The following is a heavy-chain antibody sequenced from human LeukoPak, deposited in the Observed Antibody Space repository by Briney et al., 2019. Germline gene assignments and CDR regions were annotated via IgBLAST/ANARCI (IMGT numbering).Heavy chain of an antibody. D-gene: IGHD3-10*01. CDR3: ATLGFGGH. CDR2: INHSGST. J-gene: IGHJ4*02. V-gene: IGHV4-34*01. CDR1: GGSFSGYY. Sequence: SETLSLTCAVYGGSFSGYYWSWIRQPPGKGLEWIGEINHSGSTNYNPSLKSRVTISVDTSKNQFSLKLSSVTAADTAVYYCATLGFGGHWGQGTLVTVSS.